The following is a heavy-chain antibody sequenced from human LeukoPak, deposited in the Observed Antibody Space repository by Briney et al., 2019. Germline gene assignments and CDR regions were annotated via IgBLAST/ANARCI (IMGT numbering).Heavy chain of an antibody. Sequence: GGTLRLSCAASGFTFSRYGMHWIRQAPGKGLDWVALISYDGSNTYYADSVKGRFTISRDNSKNTLYLQMNSLRAEDTAVYYCARSLRYYYDSSGYYTVDYWGQGTLATVSS. D-gene: IGHD3-22*01. J-gene: IGHJ4*02. CDR2: ISYDGSNT. V-gene: IGHV3-30-3*01. CDR3: ARSLRYYYDSSGYYTVDY. CDR1: GFTFSRYG.